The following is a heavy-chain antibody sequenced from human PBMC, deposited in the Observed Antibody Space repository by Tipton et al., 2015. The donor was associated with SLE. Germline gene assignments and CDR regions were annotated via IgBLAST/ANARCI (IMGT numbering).Heavy chain of an antibody. CDR2: ISSSGVSI. CDR1: GINFRISN. J-gene: IGHJ4*02. CDR3: ARGDSSAFYSTPDYFDS. Sequence: GSLRLSCTASGINFRISNMNWVRQAPGKGLEWVSFISSSGVSIYYADSVRGRFTVSRDNAKNSLYLQMDSLRAEDTAIYYCARGDSSAFYSTPDYFDSWGQGTLATVSS. D-gene: IGHD3-22*01. V-gene: IGHV3-48*03.